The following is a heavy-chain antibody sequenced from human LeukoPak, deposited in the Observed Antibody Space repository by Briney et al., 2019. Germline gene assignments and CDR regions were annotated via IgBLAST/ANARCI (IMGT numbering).Heavy chain of an antibody. D-gene: IGHD3-22*01. CDR3: ARAGYYYDSSGHDH. Sequence: SETLSLTCTVSGGSISSGDYYWSWIRQPPGKGLEWIGYIYYSGSTYYNPSLKSRVTISVDTSKNQFSLKLSSVTAADTAVYYCARAGYYYDSSGHDHWGQGTLVTVSS. CDR1: GGSISSGDYY. CDR2: IYYSGST. V-gene: IGHV4-30-4*01. J-gene: IGHJ4*02.